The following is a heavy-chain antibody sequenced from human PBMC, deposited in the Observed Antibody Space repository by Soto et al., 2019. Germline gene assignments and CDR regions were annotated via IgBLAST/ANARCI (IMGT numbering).Heavy chain of an antibody. J-gene: IGHJ6*01. Sequence: SVKVSCKASGGTFSSYAISWVRQAPGQGLEWMGGIIPIFGTANYAQKFQGRVTITADESTSTAYMELSSLRSEDTAVYYCARAGECSGGSCYSGPEGMDVWGQGTTVTVSS. CDR3: ARAGECSGGSCYSGPEGMDV. CDR1: GGTFSSYA. V-gene: IGHV1-69*13. D-gene: IGHD2-15*01. CDR2: IIPIFGTA.